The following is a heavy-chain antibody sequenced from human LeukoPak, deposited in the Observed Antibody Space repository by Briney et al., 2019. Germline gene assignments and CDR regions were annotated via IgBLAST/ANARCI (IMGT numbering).Heavy chain of an antibody. CDR3: ARGRSTGWFLAHYFDN. Sequence: PSETLSLTCVVSNGSLSSYYWSWIRQSPEKGLEWIGEISHRGSTNYNPSFQSRVTISVDTSKNHFSLKLTSVSAADTAVYYCARGRSTGWFLAHYFDNWGQGTPVTVSS. D-gene: IGHD6-19*01. CDR1: NGSLSSYY. V-gene: IGHV4-34*01. J-gene: IGHJ4*02. CDR2: ISHRGST.